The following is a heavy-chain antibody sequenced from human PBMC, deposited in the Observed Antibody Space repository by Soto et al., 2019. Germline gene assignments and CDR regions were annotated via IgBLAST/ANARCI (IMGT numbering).Heavy chain of an antibody. CDR2: ISYTGNTK. CDR1: GFTFSDYG. D-gene: IGHD4-17*01. CDR3: AKRGNPGVGDYDWFDP. J-gene: IGHJ5*02. Sequence: QVHLMESGGGVVQPGGSLRLSCAASGFTFSDYGMHWVRQGPGKGLEGVGVISYTGNTKYYGASVEGRFTISRDNFKNVVYPDMSSLRPEDTGVYYCAKRGNPGVGDYDWFDPWGQGTLVTVSS. V-gene: IGHV3-30*18.